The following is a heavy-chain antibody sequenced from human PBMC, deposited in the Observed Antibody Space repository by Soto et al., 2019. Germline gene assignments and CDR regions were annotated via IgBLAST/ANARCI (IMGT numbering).Heavy chain of an antibody. CDR1: GFTFGSYG. D-gene: IGHD6-6*01. Sequence: QEQLVESGGGVVQPGRSLRLSCAASGFTFGSYGMHWVRQAPGKGLEWVAVIWHDGSNKYYGDFPKGRFRISRDNSKNTLYLQMNSPRADDTAVYYCAREGFYSRSSKYSGYHYYGMDVWGQGTTVTVSS. CDR3: AREGFYSRSSKYSGYHYYGMDV. CDR2: IWHDGSNK. J-gene: IGHJ6*02. V-gene: IGHV3-33*01.